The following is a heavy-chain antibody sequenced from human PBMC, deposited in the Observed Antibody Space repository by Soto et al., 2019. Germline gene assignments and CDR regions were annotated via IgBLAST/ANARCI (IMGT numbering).Heavy chain of an antibody. CDR2: IYYSGTT. V-gene: IGHV4-39*01. CDR3: ASDPRRLGDAMDV. J-gene: IGHJ6*02. CDR1: GDSITNSDYC. Sequence: QLQLQESGPGVMEPSETLSLTCTVSGDSITNSDYCWGWVRQPPGMGLEWIGSIYYSGTTYYNPSLKSRVTISVDTSKNQFSLRLTSVAAADTAVYYCASDPRRLGDAMDVWGQGSTVTVSS.